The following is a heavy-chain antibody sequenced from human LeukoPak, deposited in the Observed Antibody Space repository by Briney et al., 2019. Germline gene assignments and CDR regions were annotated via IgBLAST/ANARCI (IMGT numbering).Heavy chain of an antibody. J-gene: IGHJ4*02. V-gene: IGHV4-59*01. CDR1: GGSISTYY. Sequence: SETLSLTCTVSGGSISTYYWSWIRQSPGRGLEWIGYIHYSGSPSYNPSLASRVTISVDTSKNQFSLKLSSVTAADTAVYFCAGAPTLFYFDHWGQGSLLTVSS. CDR2: IHYSGSP. CDR3: AGAPTLFYFDH.